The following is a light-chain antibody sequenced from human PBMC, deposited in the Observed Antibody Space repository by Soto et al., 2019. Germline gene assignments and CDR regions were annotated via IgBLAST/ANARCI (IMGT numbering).Light chain of an antibody. CDR2: DAS. CDR1: QSISSW. CDR3: QQYNSYSLT. J-gene: IGKJ1*01. Sequence: DIQMTQSPSTLSASVGDRVTITCRASQSISSWLAWYQQKPGKAPKLLIYDASSLESGVPSRFSGSGSGTEFTLTISSLQLDDFATYDCQQYNSYSLTFGQGTKVEIK. V-gene: IGKV1-5*01.